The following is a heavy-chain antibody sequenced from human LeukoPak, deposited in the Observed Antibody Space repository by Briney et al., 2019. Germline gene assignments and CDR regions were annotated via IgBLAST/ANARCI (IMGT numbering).Heavy chain of an antibody. D-gene: IGHD4-17*01. CDR3: ARIDYGDFTYYFDY. V-gene: IGHV4-59*01. CDR1: GGSISSYY. CDR2: IYYSGST. Sequence: SETLSLTCTVSGGSISSYYWSWIRQTPGRGLEWIGYIYYSGSTNYNPSLKSRVTISVDTSKNQFSLKLSSVTAADTAVYYCARIDYGDFTYYFDYWGQGTLVTVSS. J-gene: IGHJ4*02.